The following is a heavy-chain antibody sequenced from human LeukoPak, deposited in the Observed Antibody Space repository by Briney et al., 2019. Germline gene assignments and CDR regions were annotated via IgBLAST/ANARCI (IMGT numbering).Heavy chain of an antibody. V-gene: IGHV1-46*01. CDR1: GYTFSNYG. CDR3: ARDNSVGDYAWWFDP. Sequence: VASVKVSCKASGYTFSNYGISWVRQAPGQGLEWLGLITPSGGSTWYAQKFQGRVTMTRDMSTSTDYMELSSLRSEDTAVYYCARDNSVGDYAWWFDPWGQGTLVTVSS. D-gene: IGHD1-26*01. CDR2: ITPSGGST. J-gene: IGHJ5*02.